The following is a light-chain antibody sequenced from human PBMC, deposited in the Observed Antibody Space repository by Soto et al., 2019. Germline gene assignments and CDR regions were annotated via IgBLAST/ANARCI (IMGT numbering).Light chain of an antibody. J-gene: IGLJ3*02. CDR1: SSDVGSYNF. CDR2: DVT. CDR3: CSYAGSSTSV. Sequence: QSALTQPASVSGSPGQSITISCTGTSSDVGSYNFVSWYQQHPGKAPKLMIYDVTERPSGVSNRFSASKSGNTASLTISGLQAEDEADYYCCSYAGSSTSVFGGGTKVTVL. V-gene: IGLV2-23*02.